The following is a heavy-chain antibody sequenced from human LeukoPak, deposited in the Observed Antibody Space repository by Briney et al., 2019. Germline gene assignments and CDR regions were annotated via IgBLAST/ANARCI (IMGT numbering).Heavy chain of an antibody. V-gene: IGHV4-39*07. D-gene: IGHD2-15*01. J-gene: IGHJ3*02. CDR2: IYYSGST. Sequence: PSETLSLTCTVSGGSISSSSYYWGWIRQPPGKGLEWIGSIYYSGSTYYNPSLKSRVTISVDTSKNQFSLKLSSVTAADTAVYYCARAALVGAVDAFDIWGQGTTVTVSS. CDR3: ARAALVGAVDAFDI. CDR1: GGSISSSSYY.